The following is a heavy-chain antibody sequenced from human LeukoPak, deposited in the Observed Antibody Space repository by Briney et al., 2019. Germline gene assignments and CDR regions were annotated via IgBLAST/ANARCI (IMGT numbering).Heavy chain of an antibody. Sequence: GGSLRLSCAASGFTFSSYAMSWVRQAPGKGLEWVSAISGSGGSTYYADSVKGRFTISRDNSKNTLYLQMNSLRAEDTAVYYLAKGSSGWSDENYFDYWGQGTLVPVSP. CDR3: AKGSSGWSDENYFDY. J-gene: IGHJ4*02. D-gene: IGHD6-19*01. CDR1: GFTFSSYA. V-gene: IGHV3-23*01. CDR2: ISGSGGST.